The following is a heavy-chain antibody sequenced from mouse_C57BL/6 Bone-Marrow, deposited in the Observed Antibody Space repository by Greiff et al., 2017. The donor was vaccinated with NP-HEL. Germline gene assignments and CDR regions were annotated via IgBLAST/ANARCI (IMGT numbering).Heavy chain of an antibody. CDR1: GIDFSRYW. D-gene: IGHD2-10*02. CDR2: INPDSSTI. V-gene: IGHV4-1*01. CDR3: ATPYGNYRWYFDV. J-gene: IGHJ1*03. Sequence: DVKLLKSGGGLVQPGGSLKLSCAASGIDFSRYWMSWVRRAPGKGLEWIGEINPDSSTINYAPSLKDKFIIARDNAKNTLYLQMSKVRSEDTALYYCATPYGNYRWYFDVWGTGTTVTVSS.